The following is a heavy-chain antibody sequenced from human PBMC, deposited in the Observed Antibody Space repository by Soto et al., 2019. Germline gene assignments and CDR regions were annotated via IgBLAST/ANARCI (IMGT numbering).Heavy chain of an antibody. CDR3: ARRGYMYGGGDFDY. J-gene: IGHJ4*02. D-gene: IGHD5-18*01. CDR2: IYSGGSA. V-gene: IGHV3-66*04. Sequence: EVQLVESGGGLVQPGGSLRLSCAASGFTVSSNYMSWVRQAPGKGLEWVSVIYSGGSAYYADSVKGRFTISRDNSKNTLYLQMNSLRAEYTALYYFARRGYMYGGGDFDYWGQGTLVTVSS. CDR1: GFTVSSNY.